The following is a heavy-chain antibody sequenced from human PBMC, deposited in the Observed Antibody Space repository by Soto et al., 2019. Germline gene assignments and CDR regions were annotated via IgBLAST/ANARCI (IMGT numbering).Heavy chain of an antibody. CDR2: ISSSSSYT. V-gene: IGHV3-11*05. J-gene: IGHJ5*02. CDR3: ARVSTYYYDSSGYYGFDP. D-gene: IGHD3-22*01. CDR1: GFTFSDYY. Sequence: GGSLRLSCAASGFTFSDYYMSWIRQAPGKGLEWVSYISSSSSYTNYADSVKGRFTISRDNAKNSLYLQMNSLRAEDTAVYYCARVSTYYYDSSGYYGFDPWGQGTLVPVSS.